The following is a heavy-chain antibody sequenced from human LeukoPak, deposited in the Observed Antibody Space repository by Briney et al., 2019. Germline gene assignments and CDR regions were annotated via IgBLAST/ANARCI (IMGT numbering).Heavy chain of an antibody. V-gene: IGHV3-53*05. CDR3: ARDRVSYSSSGFDP. CDR1: GVTVSDNY. Sequence: GGSLRLSCAASGVTVSDNYMSWVRQAPGKGLEWVSLIYSGGSTYYADSVKGRFTISRDNSKNTLYLQMNSLRAEDTAVYYCARDRVSYSSSGFDPWGQGTLVIVSS. CDR2: IYSGGST. J-gene: IGHJ5*02. D-gene: IGHD6-6*01.